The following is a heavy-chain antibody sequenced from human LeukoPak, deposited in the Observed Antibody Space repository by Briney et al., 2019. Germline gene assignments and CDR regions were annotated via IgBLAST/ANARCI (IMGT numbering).Heavy chain of an antibody. V-gene: IGHV3-48*02. CDR2: INGGSDTI. CDR3: ARDYSWSSDY. J-gene: IGHJ4*02. CDR1: GFTFSSHS. Sequence: PGGSLRLSCAASGFTFSSHSMNWVRQAPGKGLEWLSYINGGSDTIHYADRVKGRFTISRDNAKNSLYLQMNSLRDEDTAVYYCARDYSWSSDYWGQGTLVTVSS. D-gene: IGHD4-11*01.